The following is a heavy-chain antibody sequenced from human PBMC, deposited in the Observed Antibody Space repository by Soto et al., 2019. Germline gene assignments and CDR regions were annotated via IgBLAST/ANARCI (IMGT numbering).Heavy chain of an antibody. CDR3: SADIGYGSYPPVYFDF. J-gene: IGHJ4*02. CDR1: GFTFSNAW. Sequence: GGSLRLSCAASGFTFSNAWMSWVRQAPGKGLEWVGHIKSKIDGGTTEYAAPVKGRFTISRDDSKTTVYVQMNSLKTEDTAVYYCSADIGYGSYPPVYFDFWGQGTLVTVSS. V-gene: IGHV3-15*01. D-gene: IGHD1-26*01. CDR2: IKSKIDGGTT.